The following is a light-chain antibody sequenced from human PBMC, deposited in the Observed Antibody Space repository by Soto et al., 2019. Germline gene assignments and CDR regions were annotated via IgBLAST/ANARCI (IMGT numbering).Light chain of an antibody. CDR1: QGIRDD. Sequence: DIQLTQSPSPLSASVGDRVTITCRASQGIRDDLGWYQQKAGEAPKRLIYAASSLHSGVPSRFSGSGSGTEFTLTISSLQPEDFATYYCLQYRSFPRTFGQGTKVDIK. V-gene: IGKV1-17*01. J-gene: IGKJ1*01. CDR3: LQYRSFPRT. CDR2: AAS.